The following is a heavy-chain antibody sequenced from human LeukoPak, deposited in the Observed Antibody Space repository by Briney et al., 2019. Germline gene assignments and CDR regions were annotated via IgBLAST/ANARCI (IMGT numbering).Heavy chain of an antibody. CDR2: ISAYNGDT. V-gene: IGHV1-18*01. J-gene: IGHJ5*02. D-gene: IGHD6-19*01. CDR3: ARAGLAVAGTWFDP. CDR1: GYTFTSYG. Sequence: ASVKVSCKASGYTFTSYGISWVRQAPGQGLEWMGWISAYNGDTNYAQNLQGRVTMTTETSTSTAYMELRSLRSDDTAVYYCARAGLAVAGTWFDPWGQGTLVTVSS.